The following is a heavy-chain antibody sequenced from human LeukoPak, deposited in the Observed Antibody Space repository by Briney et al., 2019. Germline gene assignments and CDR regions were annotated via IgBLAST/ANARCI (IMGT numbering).Heavy chain of an antibody. CDR1: GYSFTNYY. V-gene: IGHV1-46*03. D-gene: IGHD2-2*01. CDR2: INPSGTT. Sequence: ASVKVSCKASGYSFTNYYIYWVRQAPGQGLEWMGLINPSGTTSYAQKFQGRVTMTKDTPTNTVYMELSSLRSEDTAVYYCARGLPATFDYWGQGTLVTVSS. CDR3: ARGLPATFDY. J-gene: IGHJ4*02.